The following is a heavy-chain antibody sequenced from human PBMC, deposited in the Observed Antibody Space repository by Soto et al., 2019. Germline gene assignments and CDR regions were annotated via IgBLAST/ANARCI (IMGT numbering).Heavy chain of an antibody. J-gene: IGHJ4*02. CDR1: GYTFTNYY. V-gene: IGHV1-46*01. CDR3: SRGLSSSGYYSP. CDR2: INPSGGTT. Sequence: GASVKVSCKASGYTFTNYYIHWVRHAPGQGLEWMGIINPSGGTTTYTQKFQGRVTLTRDTSTSTVYMELSSLRSEDTAVYYCSRGLSSSGYYSPWGQGTQVTVSS. D-gene: IGHD3-22*01.